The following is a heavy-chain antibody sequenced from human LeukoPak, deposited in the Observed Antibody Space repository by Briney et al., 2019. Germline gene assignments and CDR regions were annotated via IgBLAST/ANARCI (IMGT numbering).Heavy chain of an antibody. J-gene: IGHJ6*03. Sequence: SQTLSLTCAISGDSVSSNSAAWNWIRQSPSRGLEWLGRTYYRSKWYYDYATSVKGRITINPDTSKNQFSLQLSSVTSEDTAVYYCAQSYSVRLGQESYYYCYVDVWGKGTTITVSS. V-gene: IGHV6-1*01. CDR1: GDSVSSNSAA. CDR2: TYYRSKWYY. CDR3: AQSYSVRLGQESYYYCYVDV. D-gene: IGHD5/OR15-5a*01.